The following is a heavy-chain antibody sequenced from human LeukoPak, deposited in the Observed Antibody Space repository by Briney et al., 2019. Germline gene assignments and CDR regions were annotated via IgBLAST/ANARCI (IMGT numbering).Heavy chain of an antibody. CDR3: ARHSGNYYSTFDY. Sequence: PSETLSLTCTVSGCSISSSSYYWGWIRQPPGKGLEWIGSIYYSGSTYYNPSLKSRVTISVDTSKNQFSLKLSSVTAADMAVYYCARHSGNYYSTFDYWGQGTLVTVSS. J-gene: IGHJ4*02. CDR1: GCSISSSSYY. V-gene: IGHV4-39*01. D-gene: IGHD1-26*01. CDR2: IYYSGST.